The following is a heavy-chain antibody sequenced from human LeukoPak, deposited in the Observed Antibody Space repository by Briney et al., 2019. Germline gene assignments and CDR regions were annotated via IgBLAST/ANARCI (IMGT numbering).Heavy chain of an antibody. CDR1: GGSISSYY. CDR2: IYYSGST. CDR3: ARDHYGSGNYKSYFDY. Sequence: SETLSLTCTVSGGSISSYYWSWIRQPPGKGLEWIGYIYYSGSTNYNPSLKSRVTISVDTSKNQFSLKLSSVTAADTAVYYCARDHYGSGNYKSYFDYWGQGTQVTVSS. D-gene: IGHD3-10*01. V-gene: IGHV4-59*12. J-gene: IGHJ4*02.